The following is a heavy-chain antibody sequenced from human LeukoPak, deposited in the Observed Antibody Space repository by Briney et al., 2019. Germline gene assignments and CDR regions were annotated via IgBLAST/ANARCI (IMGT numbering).Heavy chain of an antibody. J-gene: IGHJ6*02. CDR3: ARDRLEGTDYDFWSGYYHYYGMDV. Sequence: PGGSLRRSCAASGFTFSSYAMHWVRQAPGKGLEWVAVISYDGSNKYYADSVKGRFTTSRDNSKNTLYLQMNSLRAEDTAVYHCARDRLEGTDYDFWSGYYHYYGMDVWGQGTTVTVSS. D-gene: IGHD3-3*01. V-gene: IGHV3-30-3*01. CDR1: GFTFSSYA. CDR2: ISYDGSNK.